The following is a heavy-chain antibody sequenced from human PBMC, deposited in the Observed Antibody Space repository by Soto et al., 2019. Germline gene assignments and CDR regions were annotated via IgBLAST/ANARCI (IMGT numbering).Heavy chain of an antibody. CDR3: ARTYYYGSGSLYYFDY. Sequence: PSETLSLTCTVSGGSISSYYWSWIRQPPGKGLEWIGYIYYSGSTNYNPSLKSRVTISVDTSKDQFSLKLSSVTAADTAVYYCARTYYYGSGSLYYFDYWGQGTLVTVSS. CDR1: GGSISSYY. D-gene: IGHD3-10*01. CDR2: IYYSGST. J-gene: IGHJ4*02. V-gene: IGHV4-59*01.